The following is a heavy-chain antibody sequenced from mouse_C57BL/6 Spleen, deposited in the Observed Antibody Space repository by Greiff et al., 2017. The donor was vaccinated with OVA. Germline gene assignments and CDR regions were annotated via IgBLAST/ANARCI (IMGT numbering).Heavy chain of an antibody. J-gene: IGHJ2*01. CDR2: INPNNGGT. V-gene: IGHV1-18*01. CDR1: GYTFTDYN. Sequence: EVQLQQSGPELVKPGASVKIPCKASGYTFTDYNMDWVKQSHGKSLEWIGDINPNNGGTIYNQKFKGKATLTVDKSSSTSYMELRSLTSEDTAVYYCARRNYGSSFFDYWCQGTTLTVSS. D-gene: IGHD1-1*01. CDR3: ARRNYGSSFFDY.